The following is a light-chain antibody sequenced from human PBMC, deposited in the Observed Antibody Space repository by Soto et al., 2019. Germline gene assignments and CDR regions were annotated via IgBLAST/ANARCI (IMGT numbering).Light chain of an antibody. CDR1: NIGSKS. J-gene: IGLJ2*01. CDR2: YDS. CDR3: QVWDSSSDHPGYVV. V-gene: IGLV3-21*04. Sequence: SYELTQPPSVSVAPGKTDRITCGGNNIGSKSVHWYQQKPGQAPVLVIYYDSDRPSGIPERFSGSNSGNTATLTISRVEAGDEADYYCQVWDSSSDHPGYVVFGGGTKLTVL.